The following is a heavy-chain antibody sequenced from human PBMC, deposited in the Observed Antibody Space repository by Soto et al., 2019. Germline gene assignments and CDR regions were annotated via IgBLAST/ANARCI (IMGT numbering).Heavy chain of an antibody. CDR2: ISAYNGNT. Sequence: QVQLVQSGAEVKKPGASVKVSCKASGYTFTSYGISWVRQAPGQGLEWMGWISAYNGNTNYAQKLQGRVTMTTDTSTSTADMELRSLRSDDTAVYYCARVRILGDIVVVPAEGYWGQGTLVTVSS. CDR1: GYTFTSYG. V-gene: IGHV1-18*01. CDR3: ARVRILGDIVVVPAEGY. D-gene: IGHD2-2*01. J-gene: IGHJ4*02.